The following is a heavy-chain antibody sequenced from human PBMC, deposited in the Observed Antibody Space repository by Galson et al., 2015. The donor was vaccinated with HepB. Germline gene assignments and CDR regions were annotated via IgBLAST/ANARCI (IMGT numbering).Heavy chain of an antibody. CDR3: ARQAGSDSGSSDY. CDR2: ISASGTYI. J-gene: IGHJ4*02. Sequence: SLRLSCAASGFTFSTYSMNWVRQAPGKGLEWVSSISASGTYIYYGDSVKGRFTISRDSAKNSLHLQMNSLRVDDTAVYYCARQAGSDSGSSDYWGQGTLVTVSS. D-gene: IGHD1-26*01. CDR1: GFTFSTYS. V-gene: IGHV3-21*06.